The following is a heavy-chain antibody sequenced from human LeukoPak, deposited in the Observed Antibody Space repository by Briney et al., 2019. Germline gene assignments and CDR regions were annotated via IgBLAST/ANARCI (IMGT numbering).Heavy chain of an antibody. CDR3: ASLTMVRGAPFDY. V-gene: IGHV3-15*01. CDR1: GFTFSNAW. D-gene: IGHD3-10*01. Sequence: GGSLRLSCAASGFTFSNAWMSWVRQAPGKGLEWVGRIKSKTDGGTTDYAAPVKGRFTISRDDSKNTLYLQMNSLRAEDTAVYYCASLTMVRGAPFDYWGQGTLVTVSS. CDR2: IKSKTDGGTT. J-gene: IGHJ4*02.